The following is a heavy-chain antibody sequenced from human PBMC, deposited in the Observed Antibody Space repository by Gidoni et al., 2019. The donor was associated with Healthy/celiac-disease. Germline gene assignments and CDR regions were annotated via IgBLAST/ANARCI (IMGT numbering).Heavy chain of an antibody. V-gene: IGHV4-34*01. CDR2: INHSGST. D-gene: IGHD2-2*01. J-gene: IGHJ4*02. Sequence: QVQLPQWLAALLKPPAPLSLTCAVYGGSFSGYYLRWIRQPPGKGLAWIGEINHSGSTNDNPSLKSRVTIAVDTSKNQFSLKLSSVTAADTAVYDCARGGACSSTSCPLFGYWGQGTLVTVSS. CDR3: ARGGACSSTSCPLFGY. CDR1: GGSFSGYY.